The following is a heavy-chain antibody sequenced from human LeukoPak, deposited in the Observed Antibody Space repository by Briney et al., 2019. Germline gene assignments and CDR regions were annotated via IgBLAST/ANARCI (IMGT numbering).Heavy chain of an antibody. CDR1: GFTFSTYA. D-gene: IGHD3-3*01. CDR2: ISGGGDNP. Sequence: GGSLRLSCAASGFTFSTYAMSWVRQAPGKGLEWVTTISGGGDNPYADHVKGRFTVSRDDSKNTLYLQMNSLRAEDTAQYYCARDLPTLPDYDFWSGTGSLDAFDIWGQGTMVTVSS. V-gene: IGHV3-23*01. CDR3: ARDLPTLPDYDFWSGTGSLDAFDI. J-gene: IGHJ3*02.